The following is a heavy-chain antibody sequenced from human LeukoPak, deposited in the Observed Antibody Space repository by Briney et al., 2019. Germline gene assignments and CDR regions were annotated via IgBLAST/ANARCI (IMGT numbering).Heavy chain of an antibody. CDR1: IFGFSTFG. D-gene: IGHD4-17*01. CDR2: IPYDGSDK. Sequence: PGGSLRLSCAASIFGFSTFGFHWVRQAPGKGLEWVAFIPYDGSDKYYADSVKGRFTVSRDNSKNTLYLHMNSLRVEDTAVYYCVKGLGDYDDFRLGFWGQGTLVTVSS. J-gene: IGHJ4*02. CDR3: VKGLGDYDDFRLGF. V-gene: IGHV3-30*02.